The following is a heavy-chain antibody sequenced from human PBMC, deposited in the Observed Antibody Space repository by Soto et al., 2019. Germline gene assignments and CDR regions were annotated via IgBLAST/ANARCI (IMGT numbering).Heavy chain of an antibody. Sequence: PGGSLRLSCAASGFTFSSYSMNWVRQAPGKGLEWVSSISSSSSYIYYADSVKGRFTISRDNAKNSLYLQMNSLRAEDTAVYYCARERYSGSYTYYFDYWGQGTLVTVSS. D-gene: IGHD1-26*01. V-gene: IGHV3-21*01. CDR1: GFTFSSYS. CDR3: ARERYSGSYTYYFDY. J-gene: IGHJ4*02. CDR2: ISSSSSYI.